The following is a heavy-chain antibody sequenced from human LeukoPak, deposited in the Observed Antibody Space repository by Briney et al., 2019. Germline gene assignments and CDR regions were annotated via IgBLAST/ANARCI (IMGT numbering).Heavy chain of an antibody. V-gene: IGHV4-39*07. CDR1: LGSLISSSYY. CDR3: ARDVSEGNGAISMVRGVRVHRRTYFDY. Sequence: SGTLSLTCTVPLGSLISSSYYSGSLRQPPGDGLEWIGCILDSGSTSTPPSCKTRSTISLNTSKNQFSLKLRSVHPAAPSVYSCARDVSEGNGAISMVRGVRVHRRTYFDYWGQGTLVTVSS. J-gene: IGHJ4*02. D-gene: IGHD3-10*01. CDR2: ILDSGST.